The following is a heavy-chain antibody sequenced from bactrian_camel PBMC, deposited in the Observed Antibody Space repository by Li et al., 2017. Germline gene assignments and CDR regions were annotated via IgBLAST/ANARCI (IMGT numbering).Heavy chain of an antibody. Sequence: HVQLVESGGDSVQAGGSLRLSCVVSGFTFNSVCTGWFRQGPGKEREGVAALESDGSTSYTDSVKGRFTISKDNAKKTLYLQMNSLKPEDTAVYYCAADPRWSILLRSAEYNYWARGPRSPSP. CDR2: LESDGST. CDR3: AADPRWSILLRSAEYNY. D-gene: IGHD2*01. CDR1: GFTFNSVC. V-gene: IGHV3S53*01. J-gene: IGHJ4*01.